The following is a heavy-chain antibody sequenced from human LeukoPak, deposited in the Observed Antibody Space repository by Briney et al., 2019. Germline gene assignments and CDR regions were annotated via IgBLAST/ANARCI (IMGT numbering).Heavy chain of an antibody. J-gene: IGHJ4*02. V-gene: IGHV3-15*01. D-gene: IGHD2-15*01. CDR2: IKTKTDGETT. CDR1: GFTFSNVW. Sequence: GGSLRLSCAASGFTFSNVWMNWVRQAPGKGLEWLGRIKTKTDGETTHYAAPANGRFTISRDDSKNTLYLQMNSLKTEDTAVYYCTTDPLNCSGGSCYPRWGQGTLVTVSP. CDR3: TTDPLNCSGGSCYPR.